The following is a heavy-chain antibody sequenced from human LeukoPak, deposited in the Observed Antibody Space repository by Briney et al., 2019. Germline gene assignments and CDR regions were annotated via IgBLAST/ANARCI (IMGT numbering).Heavy chain of an antibody. J-gene: IGHJ6*03. D-gene: IGHD2-15*01. CDR3: ARDQGGGLLYYYYYYMDV. V-gene: IGHV3-7*01. Sequence: GGSLRLSCAASGFTFSSYWMSWVRQAPGKGLEWVANIKQDGSEKYYVDSVKGRFTISRDNAKNSLYLQMDSLRAEDTAVYYCARDQGGGLLYYYYYYMDVWGKGTTVTISS. CDR1: GFTFSSYW. CDR2: IKQDGSEK.